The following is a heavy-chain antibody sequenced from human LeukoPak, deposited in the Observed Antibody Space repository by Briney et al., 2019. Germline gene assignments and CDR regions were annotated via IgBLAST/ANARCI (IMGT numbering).Heavy chain of an antibody. J-gene: IGHJ4*02. V-gene: IGHV1-69-2*01. CDR3: ATDSPKMPGGY. CDR1: GYTFTDYY. CDR2: VDPEDGET. D-gene: IGHD1-26*01. Sequence: ASVKVSCKASGYTFTDYYMHWVQQAPGKGLEWMGRVDPEDGETIYAEKFQGRVTITADTSTDTAYMELSSLRSEDTAVYYCATDSPKMPGGYWGQGTLVTVSS.